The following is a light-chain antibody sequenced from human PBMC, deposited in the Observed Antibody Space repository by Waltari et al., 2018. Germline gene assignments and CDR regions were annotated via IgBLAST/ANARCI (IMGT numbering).Light chain of an antibody. CDR3: QQLNSYPLS. V-gene: IGKV1-9*01. J-gene: IGKJ3*01. Sequence: TCRASQGISSYLAWYQQKPGKAPELRIYAASTLQSGVPSRFSGSGSGTDFTLTISSLQPDDFATYYCQQLNSYPLSFGPGTKVDVK. CDR2: AAS. CDR1: QGISSY.